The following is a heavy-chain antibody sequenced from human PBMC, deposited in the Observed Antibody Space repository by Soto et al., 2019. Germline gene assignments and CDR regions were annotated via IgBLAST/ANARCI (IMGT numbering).Heavy chain of an antibody. V-gene: IGHV1-69*06. CDR2: IIPIFGTA. CDR3: GRGRSGQIVVFY. D-gene: IGHD5-12*01. CDR1: GGTFSSYA. Sequence: GSSVKVSCKASGGTFSSYAISWVRQAPGQGLEWMGGIIPIFGTANYAQKFQGRVTITADKSTSTAYMELSSLRSEDTAVYYCGRGRSGQIVVFYWGQGTPVTLSS. J-gene: IGHJ4*02.